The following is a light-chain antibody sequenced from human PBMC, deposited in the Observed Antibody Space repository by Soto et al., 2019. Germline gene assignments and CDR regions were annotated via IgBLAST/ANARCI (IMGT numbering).Light chain of an antibody. J-gene: IGKJ2*01. CDR3: RQSYSTPPYT. Sequence: DIQMTQSPSSLSASGGDRVTITCRASQSISCYLSWYQQKPGKAPKLLIYAASSLQSRVPPRFSGSGSGTDFPLSISSRQPEDFPTYYCRQSYSTPPYTFGQATKLQIK. V-gene: IGKV1-39*01. CDR2: AAS. CDR1: QSISCY.